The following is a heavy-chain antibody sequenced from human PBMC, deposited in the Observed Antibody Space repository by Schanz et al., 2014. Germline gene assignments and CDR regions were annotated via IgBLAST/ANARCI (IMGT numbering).Heavy chain of an antibody. CDR1: GFSSNTYG. CDR2: IWNNGVTK. J-gene: IGHJ4*02. CDR3: ARPRFDYGEVDY. D-gene: IGHD4-17*01. V-gene: IGHV3-33*01. Sequence: QAQLMESGGGVVQPGTSLILSCSASGFSSNTYGIHWFRQPAGKGLEWVAVIWNNGVTKYYADSVRGRFTISRDRFQNTLYLRMSSMRAEDTAVYYCARPRFDYGEVDYWGQGTLVTVSS.